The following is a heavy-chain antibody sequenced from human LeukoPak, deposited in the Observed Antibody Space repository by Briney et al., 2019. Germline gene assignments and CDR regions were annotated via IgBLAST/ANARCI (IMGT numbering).Heavy chain of an antibody. CDR2: INHSGST. Sequence: SETLSLTCAVYGGSFSGYYWSWIRQPPGKGLGWIGEINHSGSTNYNPSLKSRVTISVDTSKNQFSLKLSSVTAADTAVYYCARGRPYYYGSGSYKYYFDYWGQGTLVTVSS. CDR1: GGSFSGYY. D-gene: IGHD3-10*01. J-gene: IGHJ4*02. V-gene: IGHV4-34*01. CDR3: ARGRPYYYGSGSYKYYFDY.